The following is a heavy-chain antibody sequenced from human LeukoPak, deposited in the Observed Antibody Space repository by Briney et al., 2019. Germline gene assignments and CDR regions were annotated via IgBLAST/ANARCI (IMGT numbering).Heavy chain of an antibody. V-gene: IGHV1-2*02. D-gene: IGHD3-3*01. J-gene: IGHJ4*02. Sequence: EASVKVSCKASGYTFTGYYMHWVRQAPGQGLEWMGWINPNSGGTNYAQKFQGRVTMTRDTSISTAYMELSRLRSDDTAVYYCARDYTPFRVVGPFDYWGQGTLVTVSS. CDR3: ARDYTPFRVVGPFDY. CDR1: GYTFTGYY. CDR2: INPNSGGT.